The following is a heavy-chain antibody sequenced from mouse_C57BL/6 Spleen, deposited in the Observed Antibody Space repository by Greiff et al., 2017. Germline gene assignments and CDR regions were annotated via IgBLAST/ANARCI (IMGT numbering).Heavy chain of an antibody. CDR3: TRALGGYAMDY. V-gene: IGHV1-15*01. CDR1: GYTFTDYE. CDR2: IDPETGGT. D-gene: IGHD4-1*01. Sequence: QVTLKESGAELVRPGASVTLSCKASGYTFTDYEMHWVKQTPVHGLEWIGAIDPETGGTAYNQKFKGKAILTADKSSSTAYMELRSLTSEDSAVYYCTRALGGYAMDYWGQGTSVTVSS. J-gene: IGHJ4*01.